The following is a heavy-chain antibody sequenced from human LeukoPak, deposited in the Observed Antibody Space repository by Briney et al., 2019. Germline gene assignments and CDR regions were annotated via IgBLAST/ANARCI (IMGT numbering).Heavy chain of an antibody. D-gene: IGHD4/OR15-4a*01. CDR3: ARVVPCVNPDYYYYYMDV. V-gene: IGHV3-21*01. Sequence: GGSLRLSCAASRFTFSSYSMNWVRQAQGKGLEWVSSISSSGSYIYYADSVKGRFTISRDNAKNSLYLQMNSLRAEDTAVYYCARVVPCVNPDYYYYYMDVWGKGTTVTVSS. CDR1: RFTFSSYS. J-gene: IGHJ6*03. CDR2: ISSSGSYI.